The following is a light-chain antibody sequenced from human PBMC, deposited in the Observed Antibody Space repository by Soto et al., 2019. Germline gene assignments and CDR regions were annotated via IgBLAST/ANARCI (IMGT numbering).Light chain of an antibody. V-gene: IGLV2-14*01. J-gene: IGLJ1*01. Sequence: QSVLTQPASVSGSPGQSITISCTGTSSDVGGYNHVSWYQQYPGKAPKVMIYEVSNRPSGVSNRFSGSKSGNTASLTISGLQAEDEADYYCSSYTSSTTQYVFGTGTKVTVL. CDR3: SSYTSSTTQYV. CDR2: EVS. CDR1: SSDVGGYNH.